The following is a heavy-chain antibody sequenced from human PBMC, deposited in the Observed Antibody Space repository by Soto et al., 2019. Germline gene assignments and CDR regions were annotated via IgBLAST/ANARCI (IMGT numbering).Heavy chain of an antibody. D-gene: IGHD4-17*01. CDR3: ARGYYGEEGLDY. CDR2: IIPILGIA. CDR1: GGTFSSYT. J-gene: IGHJ4*02. V-gene: IGHV1-69*02. Sequence: QVQLVQSGAEVKKPGSSVKVSCKASGGTFSSYTISWVRQAPGQGLEWMGRIIPILGIANYAQKFQGRVTITADKSTSTASMELSSLRSEDTAVYYCARGYYGEEGLDYWGQGTLVTVSS.